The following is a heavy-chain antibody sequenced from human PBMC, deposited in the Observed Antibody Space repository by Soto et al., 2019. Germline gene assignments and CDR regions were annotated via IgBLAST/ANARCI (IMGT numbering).Heavy chain of an antibody. CDR1: GFTFSSYG. CDR3: AREGGTVTTFWGERGYYYYYGMDV. D-gene: IGHD4-17*01. J-gene: IGHJ6*02. Sequence: AGGSLRLSCAASGFTFSSYGMHWVRQAPGKGLEWVAVIWYDGSNKYYADSVKGRFTISRDNSKNTLYLQMNSLRAEDTAVYYCAREGGTVTTFWGERGYYYYYGMDVWGQGTTVTVSS. CDR2: IWYDGSNK. V-gene: IGHV3-33*01.